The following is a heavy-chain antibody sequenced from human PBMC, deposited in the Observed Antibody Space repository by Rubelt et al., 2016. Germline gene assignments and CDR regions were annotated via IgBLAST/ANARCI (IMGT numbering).Heavy chain of an antibody. CDR3: ARGYCSSANCLFNWFDP. CDR1: GYTFTTYG. J-gene: IGHJ5*02. Sequence: QVQLVQSGAEVKKPGASVKVSCTASGYTFTTYGISWVRQAPGQGLEWMGWIRTYNGNTNYAQKLQGRVTMTTETSTSTAYMELRSLRADDTAMYFCARGYCSSANCLFNWFDPWGQGTLVTVSS. CDR2: IRTYNGNT. D-gene: IGHD2-2*01. V-gene: IGHV1-18*01.